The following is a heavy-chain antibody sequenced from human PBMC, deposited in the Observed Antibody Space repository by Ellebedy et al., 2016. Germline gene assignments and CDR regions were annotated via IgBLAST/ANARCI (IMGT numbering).Heavy chain of an antibody. CDR2: ISGSGGST. CDR1: GFTFSSYA. D-gene: IGHD2-2*01. Sequence: GESLKISXAASGFTFSSYAMSWVRQAPGKGLEWVSAISGSGGSTYYADSVKGRFTISRDNSKNTLYLQMNSLRAEDTAVYYCAKGGNIVVVPAAPYYMDVWGKGTTVTVSS. CDR3: AKGGNIVVVPAAPYYMDV. J-gene: IGHJ6*03. V-gene: IGHV3-23*01.